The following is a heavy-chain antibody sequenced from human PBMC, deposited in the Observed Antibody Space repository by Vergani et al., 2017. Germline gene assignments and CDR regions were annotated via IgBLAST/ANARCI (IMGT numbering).Heavy chain of an antibody. CDR3: ARHSTVEWLVKLGWIDP. CDR2: IYYSGST. Sequence: QLQLQESGPGLVKPSATLSLTCSVSGASIRSCNYYWGWIPQPPGQGLEWISIIYYSGSTYSNPSLKSRVTISVDTSKNQFSLKLSSVTAADTAVYFCARHSTVEWLVKLGWIDPWGQGTLVTVSS. CDR1: GASIRSCNYY. V-gene: IGHV4-39*01. J-gene: IGHJ5*02. D-gene: IGHD6-19*01.